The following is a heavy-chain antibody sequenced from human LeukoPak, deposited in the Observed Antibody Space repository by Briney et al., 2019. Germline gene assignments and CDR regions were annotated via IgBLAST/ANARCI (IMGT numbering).Heavy chain of an antibody. J-gene: IGHJ4*02. V-gene: IGHV4-39*07. CDR2: INHSGST. CDR3: ARASGSYLD. Sequence: PSETLSLTCTVSGGSISSGSYYWSWIRQPPGKGLEWIGEINHSGSTNYNPSLKNRVTISVDTSKNQFSLKLSSVTAADTAVYYCARASGSYLDWGQGTLVTVSS. CDR1: GGSISSGSYY. D-gene: IGHD1-26*01.